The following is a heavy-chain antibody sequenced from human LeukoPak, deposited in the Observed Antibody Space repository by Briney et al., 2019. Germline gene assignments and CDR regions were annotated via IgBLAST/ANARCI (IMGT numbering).Heavy chain of an antibody. CDR2: IYYGGST. Sequence: SETLPLTCTVSGGSISSYYWSWIRQPPGKGLEWIGYIYYGGSTNYNPSLKSRVTISVDTSKNQFSLKLNSVTAADTAVYYCASEAAAGHFDYWGQGTLVTVSS. D-gene: IGHD6-13*01. V-gene: IGHV4-59*01. CDR1: GGSISSYY. CDR3: ASEAAAGHFDY. J-gene: IGHJ4*02.